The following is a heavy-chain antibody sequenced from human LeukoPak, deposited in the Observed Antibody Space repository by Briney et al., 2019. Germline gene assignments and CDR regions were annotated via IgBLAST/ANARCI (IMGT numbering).Heavy chain of an antibody. CDR2: IYSGGST. CDR1: GFSVSSNH. D-gene: IGHD6-13*01. Sequence: GGSLRLSCAASGFSVSSNHMSWVRQAPGKGLEWVSVIYSGGSTYYADSVKGRFTISRDNSKNTLYLQVNSLRAEDTAVYYCARDRGSSWTYSFDYWDQGTLVTVSS. J-gene: IGHJ4*02. CDR3: ARDRGSSWTYSFDY. V-gene: IGHV3-53*01.